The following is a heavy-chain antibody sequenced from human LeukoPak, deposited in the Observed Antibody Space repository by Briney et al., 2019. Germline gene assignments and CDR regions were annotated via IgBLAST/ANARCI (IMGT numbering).Heavy chain of an antibody. CDR1: GYTFTSYG. CDR2: ISAYNGNT. Sequence: GASVKVSCKASGYTFTSYGISWVRQAPGQGLEWMGWISAYNGNTNYAQKLQGRVTMTTDTSTSTAYMELRSLRSDDTAVYYCARANPYSGSYYHFDYWGQGTLVTVSS. CDR3: ARANPYSGSYYHFDY. J-gene: IGHJ4*02. V-gene: IGHV1-18*01. D-gene: IGHD1-26*01.